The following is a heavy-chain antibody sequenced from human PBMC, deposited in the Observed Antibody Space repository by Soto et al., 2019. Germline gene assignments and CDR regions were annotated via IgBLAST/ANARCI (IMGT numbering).Heavy chain of an antibody. V-gene: IGHV4-30-4*01. D-gene: IGHD3-3*01. CDR3: ARADFWSGYYKNGLYFDY. Sequence: QVQLQESGPGLVKPSQTLSLTCTVSGGSISSGDYYWSWIRQPPGKGLEWIGYIYYSGSTYYNPSLKSRVTISVDTSKNQFSLKLSSVTAADTAVYYCARADFWSGYYKNGLYFDYWGQGTLVTVPS. CDR1: GGSISSGDYY. J-gene: IGHJ4*02. CDR2: IYYSGST.